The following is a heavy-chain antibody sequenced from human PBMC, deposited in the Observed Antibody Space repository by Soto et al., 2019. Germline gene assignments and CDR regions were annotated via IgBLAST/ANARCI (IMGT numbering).Heavy chain of an antibody. Sequence: ASVKVSCKASGDTFTSYYMHWVRQAPGQGLEWMGIINPSGGTSYAQKFQGRVTMTRDTSTSTVYMELSSLRSEDTAVYYCAAARIPTIFGVNSPYYFDYWGQGPRVPVPS. J-gene: IGHJ4*02. CDR3: AAARIPTIFGVNSPYYFDY. V-gene: IGHV1-46*01. D-gene: IGHD3-3*01. CDR2: INPSGGT. CDR1: GDTFTSYY.